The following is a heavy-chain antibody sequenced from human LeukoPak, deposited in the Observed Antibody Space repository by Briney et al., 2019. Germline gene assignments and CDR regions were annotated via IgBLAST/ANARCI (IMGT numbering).Heavy chain of an antibody. J-gene: IGHJ5*02. CDR2: ISNDGGGT. V-gene: IGHV3-23*01. CDR3: AKGSSGYFADL. Sequence: GGSLRLSCAASGFIFNNYDLIWVRQAPGKGLEWVSAISNDGGGTTYADFVKGRFTISRDNSKNTLFLQMNSLRAEDTALYYCAKGSSGYFADLWGQGTLVTVSS. CDR1: GFIFNNYD. D-gene: IGHD3-22*01.